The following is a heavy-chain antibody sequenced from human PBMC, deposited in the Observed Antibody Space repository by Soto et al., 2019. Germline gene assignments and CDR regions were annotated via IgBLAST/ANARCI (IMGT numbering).Heavy chain of an antibody. V-gene: IGHV4-34*01. D-gene: IGHD5-18*01. Sequence: SETLSLTCTVSGCSISGYYWSWIRQPPGKGLEWIGEINHSGSTNYNPSLKSRVTISVDTSKNQFSLKLSSVTAADTAVYYCARSYRIQLWLWGQGTLVTVSS. CDR3: ARSYRIQLWL. J-gene: IGHJ4*02. CDR1: GCSISGYY. CDR2: INHSGST.